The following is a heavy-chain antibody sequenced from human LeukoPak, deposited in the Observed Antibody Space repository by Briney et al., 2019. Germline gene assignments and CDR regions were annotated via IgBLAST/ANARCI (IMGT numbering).Heavy chain of an antibody. V-gene: IGHV1-2*06. Sequence: ASVKVPCKASGYTFTGYYMHWVRQAPGQGLEWMGRINPNSGGTNYAQKFQGRVTMTRDTSISTAYMELSRLRSDDTAVYYCARAADYYGSGSYDYWGQGTLVTVSS. J-gene: IGHJ4*02. CDR1: GYTFTGYY. CDR2: INPNSGGT. CDR3: ARAADYYGSGSYDY. D-gene: IGHD3-10*01.